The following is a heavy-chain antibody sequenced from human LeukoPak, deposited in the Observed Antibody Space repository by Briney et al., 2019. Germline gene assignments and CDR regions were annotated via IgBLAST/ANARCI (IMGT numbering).Heavy chain of an antibody. CDR2: TYYRSKWYN. D-gene: IGHD1-26*01. Sequence: SQTLSLTCAISGDSVSGNIAAWNWIRQSPSRGLEWLGSTYYRSKWYNDYAASVISRITIKSDTSKNQFSLQLNSVTPEDTAVYYCARGRSYSFDYWGQGTLVTVSS. CDR1: GDSVSGNIAA. V-gene: IGHV6-1*01. J-gene: IGHJ4*02. CDR3: ARGRSYSFDY.